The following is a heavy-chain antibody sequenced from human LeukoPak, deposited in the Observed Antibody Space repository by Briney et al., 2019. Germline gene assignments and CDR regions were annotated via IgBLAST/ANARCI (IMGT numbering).Heavy chain of an antibody. Sequence: GGSLRLSCAASGFTFRNYAMNWVRQAPGKGLEWVSGLSDSGYGTYYADSVKGRFTISRDNSKNTLYLQMNSLRAEDTAVYYCAKDTRGLKPYYFDHWGQGIMVTVSS. CDR1: GFTFRNYA. CDR2: LSDSGYGT. J-gene: IGHJ4*02. CDR3: AKDTRGLKPYYFDH. V-gene: IGHV3-23*01. D-gene: IGHD3-10*01.